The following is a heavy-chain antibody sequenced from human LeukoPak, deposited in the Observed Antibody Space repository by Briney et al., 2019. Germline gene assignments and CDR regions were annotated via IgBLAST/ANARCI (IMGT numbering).Heavy chain of an antibody. D-gene: IGHD1-1*01. CDR3: ARGGTTFEH. J-gene: IGHJ4*02. Sequence: GGSLRLSCAASGFTFSSYGMHWVRQAPGKGLEWVAFIRYDGSNKYYADSVKGRFTISRDNAKNSLYLQMNSLSAEDTAVYYCARGGTTFEHWGQGTLVTVSS. CDR2: IRYDGSNK. V-gene: IGHV3-30*02. CDR1: GFTFSSYG.